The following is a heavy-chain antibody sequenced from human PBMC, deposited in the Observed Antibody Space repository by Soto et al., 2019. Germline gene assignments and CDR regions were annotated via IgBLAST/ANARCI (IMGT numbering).Heavy chain of an antibody. CDR1: GYTFTSYG. CDR3: AMLAVMESGYDAFDI. J-gene: IGHJ3*02. D-gene: IGHD5-12*01. V-gene: IGHV1-18*01. CDR2: ISAYNGNT. Sequence: QVQLVQSGAEVKKPGASVKVSCKASGYTFTSYGISWVRQAPGQGLEWMGWISAYNGNTNYAQKLQGRVTMTTDTSTSTAYVELRSLRSDDTAVYYCAMLAVMESGYDAFDIWGQGTMVTVSS.